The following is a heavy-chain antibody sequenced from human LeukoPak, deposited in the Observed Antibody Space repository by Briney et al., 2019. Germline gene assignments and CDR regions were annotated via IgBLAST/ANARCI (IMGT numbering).Heavy chain of an antibody. CDR2: INWNGGAT. J-gene: IGHJ6*03. CDR1: GVTFSSYW. CDR3: ARNGEGGSHYYYYYMDV. V-gene: IGHV3-20*04. D-gene: IGHD3-10*01. Sequence: GGSLRLSCAASGVTFSSYWMHWVRQAPGKGLEWASGINWNGGATGYAGSVKGRFTISRDNAKNSLYLQMNSLRAEDTAFYYCARNGEGGSHYYYYYMDVWGKGTTVTVSS.